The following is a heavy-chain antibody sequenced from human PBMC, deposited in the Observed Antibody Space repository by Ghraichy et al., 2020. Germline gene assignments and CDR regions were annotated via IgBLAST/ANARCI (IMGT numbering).Heavy chain of an antibody. CDR2: ISYDGSNK. D-gene: IGHD5-18*01. CDR1: GFTFSSYA. Sequence: GGSLRLSCAASGFTFSSYAMHWVRQAPGKGLEWVAVISYDGSNKYYADSVKGRFTISRDNSKNTLYLQMNSLRAEDTAVYYCARDESPKEDGYRGPLDYWGQGTLVTVSS. V-gene: IGHV3-30*04. CDR3: ARDESPKEDGYRGPLDY. J-gene: IGHJ4*02.